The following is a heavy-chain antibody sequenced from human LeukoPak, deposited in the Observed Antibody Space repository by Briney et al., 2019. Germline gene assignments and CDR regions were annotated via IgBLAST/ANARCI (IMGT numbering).Heavy chain of an antibody. CDR1: GDYITTYF. V-gene: IGHV4-59*01. J-gene: IGHJ3*02. Sequence: SETLSLTCTVSGDYITTYFWSWIRQSPGKGLEWIGYISHSGSTSYNPSLKSRVTMSVHTSKNQFSLDLSSVTAADTAVYYCARDRRYDFWSGYDAFDIWGQGTMDTVSS. CDR2: ISHSGST. CDR3: ARDRRYDFWSGYDAFDI. D-gene: IGHD3-3*01.